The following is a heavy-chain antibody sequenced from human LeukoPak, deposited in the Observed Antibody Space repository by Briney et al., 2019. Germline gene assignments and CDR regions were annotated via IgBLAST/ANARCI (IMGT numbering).Heavy chain of an antibody. Sequence: PGGSLRLSCAASGFTFSNDRMNWVRQAPGKGLEWVSSISGSSTYIHYADSVKGRFTISRDNAKNSLYLQMNSLRAEDTAVYYCERDQYFYESGREFDPWGQGTLVTVSS. V-gene: IGHV3-21*04. CDR1: GFTFSNDR. J-gene: IGHJ5*02. D-gene: IGHD3-10*01. CDR3: ERDQYFYESGREFDP. CDR2: ISGSSTYI.